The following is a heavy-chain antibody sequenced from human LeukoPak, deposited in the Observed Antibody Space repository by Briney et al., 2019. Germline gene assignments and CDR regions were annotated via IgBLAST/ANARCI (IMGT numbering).Heavy chain of an antibody. CDR3: AREGYSSSGRCEY. D-gene: IGHD6-13*01. Sequence: QSGGSLRLSCAASGFTFRSYGMHWVRQAPGKGLEWVAFIRYDGSNKYYADSVKGRFTISRDNSKNTLYLQMNSPRSDATPVYYCAREGYSSSGRCEYWGQRTLVTVSS. CDR2: IRYDGSNK. V-gene: IGHV3-30*02. J-gene: IGHJ4*02. CDR1: GFTFRSYG.